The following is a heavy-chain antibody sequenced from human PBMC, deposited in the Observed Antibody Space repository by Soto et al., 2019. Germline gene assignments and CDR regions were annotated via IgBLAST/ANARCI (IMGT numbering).Heavy chain of an antibody. CDR3: AKDGGETGTLDY. CDR2: ISGSGGST. V-gene: IGHV3-23*01. J-gene: IGHJ4*02. D-gene: IGHD1-7*01. Sequence: EVQLLESGGGLVQPGGYLRLSCAASGFTFSSYAMSWVRQAPGKGLEWVSAISGSGGSTYYADSVKGRFTISRDNSKNTLYLQMNSLRAEDTAVYSCAKDGGETGTLDYCGQGTLVTVSS. CDR1: GFTFSSYA.